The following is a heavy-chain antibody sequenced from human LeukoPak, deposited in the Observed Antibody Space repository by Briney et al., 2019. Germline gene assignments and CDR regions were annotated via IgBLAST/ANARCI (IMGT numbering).Heavy chain of an antibody. Sequence: GGSLRLSCAASGFTFSTNAMTWVRQAPGKGMGWVSVISYGGDKTTYSDSVKGRFTISRDNSTNTLYLQRNSLRAEDTAVYYCAKRFDSSGWYAAFDIWGQGTMVTVSS. V-gene: IGHV3-23*01. CDR2: ISYGGDKT. CDR1: GFTFSTNA. CDR3: AKRFDSSGWYAAFDI. J-gene: IGHJ3*02. D-gene: IGHD6-19*01.